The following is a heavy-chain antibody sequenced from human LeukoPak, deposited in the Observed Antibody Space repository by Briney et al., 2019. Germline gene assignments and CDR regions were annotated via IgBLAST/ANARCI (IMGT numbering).Heavy chain of an antibody. V-gene: IGHV3-30-3*01. J-gene: IGHJ6*02. CDR3: AREAGGRYSPYYYGMDV. CDR1: GFTFSSYA. Sequence: GGSLGLSCVASGFTFSSYAMHWVRQAPGKGLEWVAVISYDGSNKYYADSVKGRFTISRDNSKNTLYLQMNSLRAEDTAVYYCAREAGGRYSPYYYGMDVWGQGTTVTVSS. D-gene: IGHD3-9*01. CDR2: ISYDGSNK.